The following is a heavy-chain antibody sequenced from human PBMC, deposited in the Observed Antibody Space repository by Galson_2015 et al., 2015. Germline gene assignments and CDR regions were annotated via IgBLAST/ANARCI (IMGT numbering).Heavy chain of an antibody. CDR2: IKSETDGGTT. Sequence: SLRLSCAASGFTFSDAWMSWVRQAPGKGLEWVGRIKSETDGGTTDYAAPVKGRFTISRDDSKNTLYLQMNSLKTEDTAVYYCTTDNKGRSGYFPHYYYYYYMDVWGKGTTVTVSS. V-gene: IGHV3-15*01. D-gene: IGHD3-3*01. CDR1: GFTFSDAW. CDR3: TTDNKGRSGYFPHYYYYYYMDV. J-gene: IGHJ6*03.